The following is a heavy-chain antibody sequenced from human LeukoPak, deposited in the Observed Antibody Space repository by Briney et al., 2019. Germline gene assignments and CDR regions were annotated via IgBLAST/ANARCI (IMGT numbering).Heavy chain of an antibody. J-gene: IGHJ4*02. D-gene: IGHD6-19*01. CDR3: ARDLGSGWTFDY. V-gene: IGHV3-11*05. Sequence: GGSLRLSCAASAFTFSDYYMAWIRQAPGKGLEWVSYISDSSTYTNYADSVKGRFTISRDNTKNSLYLQMSSLRADDTAVYYCARDLGSGWTFDYWGQGALVTVSS. CDR1: AFTFSDYY. CDR2: ISDSSTYT.